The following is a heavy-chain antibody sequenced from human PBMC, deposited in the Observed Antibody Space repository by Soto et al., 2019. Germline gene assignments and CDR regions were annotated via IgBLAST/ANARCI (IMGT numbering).Heavy chain of an antibody. CDR3: TRAFRKRSYYYGSGFI. CDR1: GFTFGDYA. CDR2: IRSKAYGGTT. J-gene: IGHJ3*02. Sequence: GGSLRLSCTASGFTFGDYAMSWFRQAPGKGLEWVGFIRSKAYGGTTEYAASVKGRFTISRDDSKSIAYLQMNSLKTEDTAVYYCTRAFRKRSYYYGSGFIWGQGTMVTVSS. D-gene: IGHD3-10*01. V-gene: IGHV3-49*03.